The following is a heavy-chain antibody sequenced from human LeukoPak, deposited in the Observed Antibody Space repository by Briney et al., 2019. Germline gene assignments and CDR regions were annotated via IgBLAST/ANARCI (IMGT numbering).Heavy chain of an antibody. V-gene: IGHV3-23*01. D-gene: IGHD2-2*01. CDR3: AREGYCTSTSCYAGIDY. CDR1: GFTFNNYA. J-gene: IGHJ4*02. CDR2: ISGSGGNT. Sequence: PGGSLRLSCAASGFTFNNYAMSWARQAPGKGLQWVSVISGSGGNTYYPGSVKGRFTISRDNSKNTLYLQMNSLRAEDTATYYCAREGYCTSTSCYAGIDYWGQGTLVTVSS.